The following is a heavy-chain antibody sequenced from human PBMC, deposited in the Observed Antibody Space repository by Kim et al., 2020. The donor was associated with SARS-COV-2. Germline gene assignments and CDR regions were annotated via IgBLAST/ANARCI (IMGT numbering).Heavy chain of an antibody. D-gene: IGHD3-22*01. Sequence: VKGRFTISRDNSKNTLYQQMNSPRAEDTAVYYCAKSCRGFTMIVGRSPDYWGQGTLVTVSS. CDR3: AKSCRGFTMIVGRSPDY. J-gene: IGHJ4*02. V-gene: IGHV3-23*01.